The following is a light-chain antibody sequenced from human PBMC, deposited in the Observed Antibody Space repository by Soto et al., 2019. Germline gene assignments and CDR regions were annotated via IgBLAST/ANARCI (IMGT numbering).Light chain of an antibody. Sequence: EIVMTQSPATLSVSPGERATLSCRASQSVSSNLAWYQQKPGQAPRLLIYSISSRATGIPDRFSGSGSGTEFTLTISRLEPEDFAVYYCQQYGNSPWTFGQGTKVDI. CDR1: QSVSSN. J-gene: IGKJ1*01. CDR3: QQYGNSPWT. CDR2: SIS. V-gene: IGKV3-20*01.